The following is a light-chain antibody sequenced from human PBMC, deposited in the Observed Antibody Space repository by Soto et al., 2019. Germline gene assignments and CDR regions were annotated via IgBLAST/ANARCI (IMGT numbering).Light chain of an antibody. CDR1: SSDVGTYIL. Sequence: QSALTQPASVSGSPGQSITISCTGTSSDVGTYILVSWYQQHPGNAPQLMIYEVNKRPSGVSDRFSGSKSGNTASLTISGLQAEDGADYYCCAYAGSHNYFFENGPKVPVL. J-gene: IGLJ1*01. CDR3: CAYAGSHNYF. CDR2: EVN. V-gene: IGLV2-23*02.